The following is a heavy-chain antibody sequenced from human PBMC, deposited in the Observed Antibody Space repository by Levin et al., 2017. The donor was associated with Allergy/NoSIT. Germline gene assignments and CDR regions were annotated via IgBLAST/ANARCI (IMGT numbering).Heavy chain of an antibody. Sequence: SETLSLTCTVSGGAISNSRYYWGWIRQPPGKGLEWIGSFYYGVSTYNNPSLKSRVTISIDTSRNEFSLKLSSVTAADTAVYYCARHGTSDFGYWGQGTLVTVSS. J-gene: IGHJ4*02. CDR2: FYYGVST. V-gene: IGHV4-39*01. CDR3: ARHGTSDFGY. CDR1: GGAISNSRYY. D-gene: IGHD1-1*01.